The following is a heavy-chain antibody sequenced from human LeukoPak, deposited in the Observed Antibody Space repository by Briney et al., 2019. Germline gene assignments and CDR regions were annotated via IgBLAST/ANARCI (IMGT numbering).Heavy chain of an antibody. CDR3: ARARMVRGVIIVPFDY. V-gene: IGHV1-2*02. Sequence: GASVKVSCKASGYTFTGYYMHWVRQAPGQGLEWMGWINPNSGGTNYAQKFHGRVTMTRDTSISTAYMELSRLRSDDTAVYYCARARMVRGVIIVPFDYWGQGTLVTVSS. J-gene: IGHJ4*02. CDR2: INPNSGGT. D-gene: IGHD3-10*01. CDR1: GYTFTGYY.